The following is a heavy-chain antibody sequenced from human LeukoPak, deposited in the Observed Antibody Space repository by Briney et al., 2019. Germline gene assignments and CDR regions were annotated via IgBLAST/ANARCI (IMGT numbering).Heavy chain of an antibody. V-gene: IGHV4-4*07. CDR2: IYTSGST. D-gene: IGHD3-22*01. CDR1: GGSISSYY. CDR3: ARGGDSSGYYYPVFDY. Sequence: SETLSLTCTVSGGSISSYYWSWIRQPAGKGLEWTGRIYTSGSTNYNPSLKSRVTMSVDTSKNQFSLKLSSVTAADTAVYYCARGGDSSGYYYPVFDYWGQGTLVTVSS. J-gene: IGHJ4*02.